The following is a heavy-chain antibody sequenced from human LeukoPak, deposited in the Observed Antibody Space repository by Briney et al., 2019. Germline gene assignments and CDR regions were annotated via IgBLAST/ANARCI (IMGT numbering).Heavy chain of an antibody. J-gene: IGHJ4*02. V-gene: IGHV4-61*01. Sequence: SETLSLTCTVSGASVSSGSYHWSWIRQPPGEGLEWIGYVHSSGSTNYNPSLKSRVAILVDTPKNQFTLKLSSVTAADTAVYYCARGVLVGATGHHFAYWGQGTLVTASS. D-gene: IGHD2-8*02. CDR2: VHSSGST. CDR1: GASVSSGSYH. CDR3: ARGVLVGATGHHFAY.